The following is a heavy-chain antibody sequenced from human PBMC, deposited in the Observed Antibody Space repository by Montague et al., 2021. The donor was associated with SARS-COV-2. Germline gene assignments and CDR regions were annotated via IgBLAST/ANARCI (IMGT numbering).Heavy chain of an antibody. V-gene: IGHV3-23*01. D-gene: IGHD5-18*01. CDR1: GFTFSSYA. Sequence: SLRLSCAASGFTFSSYAMSWVRQAPGKGLEWVSAISGSGGSPYYADSVKGRFTISRDNSKNTLYLQMNSLRAEDTAVYYCAKASWIQLWFRTPYFDYWGQGTLVTVSS. CDR2: ISGSGGSP. CDR3: AKASWIQLWFRTPYFDY. J-gene: IGHJ4*02.